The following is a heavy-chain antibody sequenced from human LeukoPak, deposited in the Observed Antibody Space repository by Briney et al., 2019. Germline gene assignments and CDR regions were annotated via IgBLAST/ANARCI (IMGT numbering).Heavy chain of an antibody. J-gene: IGHJ4*02. Sequence: GGSLRLSCAASGFTFSSYSMNWVRQAPGKGLEWVSSISSSSYIYYADSVKGRFTISRDNAKNSLYLQMNSLRAEDTAVYYCARDLKREAAYYDFWSGYFVYWGQGTLVTVSS. CDR2: ISSSSYI. D-gene: IGHD3-3*01. CDR3: ARDLKREAAYYDFWSGYFVY. CDR1: GFTFSSYS. V-gene: IGHV3-21*01.